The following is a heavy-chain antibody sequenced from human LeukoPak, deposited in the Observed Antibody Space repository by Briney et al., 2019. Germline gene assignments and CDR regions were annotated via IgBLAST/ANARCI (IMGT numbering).Heavy chain of an antibody. J-gene: IGHJ6*03. D-gene: IGHD3-10*01. Sequence: ASVKVSCKASGYSFANYSISWVRQAPGQGLEWMGWISGYNGNTSYAQNLQDRVTMTTDTSTSTAYMELRSLRSDDTAVYYRARVGPYDSGSYYNINPYYYCMDVWGKGTTVTVSS. CDR1: GYSFANYS. CDR2: ISGYNGNT. V-gene: IGHV1-18*01. CDR3: ARVGPYDSGSYYNINPYYYCMDV.